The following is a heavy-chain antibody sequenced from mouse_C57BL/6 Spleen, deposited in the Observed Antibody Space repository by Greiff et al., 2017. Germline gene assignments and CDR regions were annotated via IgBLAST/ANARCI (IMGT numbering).Heavy chain of an antibody. D-gene: IGHD1-3*01. CDR3: ARDRVGYWYFDV. J-gene: IGHJ1*03. CDR1: GFTFSDYY. Sequence: EVKLVESEGGLVQPGSSMKLSCTASGFTFSDYYMAWVRQVPEKGLEWVANINYDGSSTYYLDSLKSRFIISRDNAKNILYLQMSSLKSEDTATYYCARDRVGYWYFDVWGTGTTVSVSS. V-gene: IGHV5-16*01. CDR2: INYDGSST.